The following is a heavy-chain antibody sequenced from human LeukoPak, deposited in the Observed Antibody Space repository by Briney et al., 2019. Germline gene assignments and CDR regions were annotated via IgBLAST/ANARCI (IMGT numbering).Heavy chain of an antibody. CDR1: GGSISSSGYY. Sequence: SETLSLTCTVSGGSISSSGYYWGWIRQPPGKGLEWIGSIYYSGSTYYNPSLKSRVTISVDTSKNQFSLKLSSVTAADTAVYYCARGPYYYGSGPGDNYYYGMDVWGQGTTVTVSS. D-gene: IGHD3-10*01. J-gene: IGHJ6*02. V-gene: IGHV4-39*01. CDR3: ARGPYYYGSGPGDNYYYGMDV. CDR2: IYYSGST.